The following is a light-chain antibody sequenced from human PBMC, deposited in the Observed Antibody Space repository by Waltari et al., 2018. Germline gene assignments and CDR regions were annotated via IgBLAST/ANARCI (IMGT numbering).Light chain of an antibody. CDR2: KAS. CDR1: QSIGDW. V-gene: IGKV1-5*03. J-gene: IGKJ1*01. CDR3: QQYHSYPRT. Sequence: DIQMTQSPSTLSASIGDKITITCRASQSIGDWLAWFQQTPTKAPKLLIFKASTLESGVPSGFSGSGSGTEFTLTVTSLQSDDFATYYCQQYHSYPRTFGQGTKV.